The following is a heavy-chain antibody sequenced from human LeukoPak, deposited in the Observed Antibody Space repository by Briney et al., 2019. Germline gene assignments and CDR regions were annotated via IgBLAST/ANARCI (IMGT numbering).Heavy chain of an antibody. CDR1: TFTXXX. CDR3: ARAHPTFTFGGVIALFDY. D-gene: IGHD3-16*02. V-gene: IGHV1-2*02. Sequence: TFTXXXMHWVRQAPGQGLEGMGWINPNSGGTNYAQKFQGRVTMTRDTSISTAYMELSRLRSDDTAVYYCARAHPTFTFGGVIALFDYWGQGTLVTVSS. J-gene: IGHJ4*02. CDR2: INPNSGGT.